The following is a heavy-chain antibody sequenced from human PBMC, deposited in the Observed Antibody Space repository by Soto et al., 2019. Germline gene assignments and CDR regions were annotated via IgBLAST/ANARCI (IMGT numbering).Heavy chain of an antibody. V-gene: IGHV3-30-3*01. D-gene: IGHD3-22*01. CDR3: ARTSIYYYDSSGYYSY. CDR2: ISYDGSNK. J-gene: IGHJ4*02. CDR1: GFTFSSYA. Sequence: AQLVESGGGVVQPGRSLRLSCAASGFTFSSYAMHWVRQAPGKGLEWVAVISYDGSNKYYADSVKGRFTISRDNSKNTLYLQMNSLRAEDTAVYYCARTSIYYYDSSGYYSYWGQGTLVTVSS.